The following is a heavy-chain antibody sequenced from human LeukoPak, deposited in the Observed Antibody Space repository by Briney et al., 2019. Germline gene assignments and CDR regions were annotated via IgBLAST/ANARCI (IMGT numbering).Heavy chain of an antibody. D-gene: IGHD4-17*01. V-gene: IGHV3-23*01. Sequence: GGSLRLSCAASGLTFSTYGMSWVRQAPGKGLEWVSVISGSGGSTYYADSVKGRFTISRDNSKNTLYLQMNSLRAEDTAVYYCAKDYGPLSSYWGQGILVTVSS. CDR2: ISGSGGST. CDR3: AKDYGPLSSY. J-gene: IGHJ4*02. CDR1: GLTFSTYG.